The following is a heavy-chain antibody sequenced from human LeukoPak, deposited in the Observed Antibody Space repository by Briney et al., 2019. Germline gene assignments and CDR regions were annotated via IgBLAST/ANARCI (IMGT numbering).Heavy chain of an antibody. D-gene: IGHD3-22*01. J-gene: IGHJ3*02. CDR1: GGSISSYY. V-gene: IGHV4-59*01. Sequence: SETLSLTCTASGGSISSYYWSWIRQPPGKGLEWIGYIYYSGSTNYNPSLKSRVTISVDTSKNQFSLKLSSVTAADTAVYYCARARSSDYYDSSDDAFDIWGQGTMVTVSS. CDR2: IYYSGST. CDR3: ARARSSDYYDSSDDAFDI.